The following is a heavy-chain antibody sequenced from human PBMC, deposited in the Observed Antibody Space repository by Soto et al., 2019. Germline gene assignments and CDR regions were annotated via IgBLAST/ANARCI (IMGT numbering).Heavy chain of an antibody. J-gene: IGHJ4*02. D-gene: IGHD3-22*01. CDR2: ISYDGSNK. Sequence: QVPLVESGGGVVQPGRSLRLSCAASGFTFSSYAMHWVRQAPGKGLEWVAVISYDGSNKYYADSVKGRFTISRDNSKNTLYLQMNSLRAEDTAVYYCAREPRAFGGSGYLFDYWGQGTLVTVSS. V-gene: IGHV3-30-3*01. CDR3: AREPRAFGGSGYLFDY. CDR1: GFTFSSYA.